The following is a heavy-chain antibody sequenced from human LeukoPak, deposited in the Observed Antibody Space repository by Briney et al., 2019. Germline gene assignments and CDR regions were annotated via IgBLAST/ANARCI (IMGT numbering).Heavy chain of an antibody. CDR1: GYSFTNYA. J-gene: IGHJ6*02. V-gene: IGHV1-3*04. CDR2: IHTGNGNT. CDR3: ARAGDYDFWSGPYYYGMDV. Sequence: GASVKVSCKASGYSFTNYAFHWVRQAPGQSLEWMGWIHTGNGNTKYSQKFQGRVTITRDTSASTAYMELSSLRSEDTAVYYCARAGDYDFWSGPYYYGMDVWGQGTTVTVSS. D-gene: IGHD3-3*01.